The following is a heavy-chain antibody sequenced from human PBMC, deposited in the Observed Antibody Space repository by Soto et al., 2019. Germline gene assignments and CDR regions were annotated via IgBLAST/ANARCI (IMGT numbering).Heavy chain of an antibody. CDR2: ISAYNGNT. V-gene: IGHV1-18*01. CDR3: ARGATVTTTWWLDP. J-gene: IGHJ5*02. Sequence: ASVKVSCNASGYTFPSYGISWVRHAPGQGLEWMGWISAYNGNTNYAQKLQGRVTMTTDTSTSTAYMELRSLRSDDTAVYYYARGATVTTTWWLDPWGQGTLVTVSP. CDR1: GYTFPSYG. D-gene: IGHD4-17*01.